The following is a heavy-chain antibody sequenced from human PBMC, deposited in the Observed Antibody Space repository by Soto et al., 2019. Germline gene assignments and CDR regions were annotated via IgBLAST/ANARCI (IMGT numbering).Heavy chain of an antibody. Sequence: SETLSLTCTVSGGSIRSYYWSWIRQPPGKRLEWIGYIYYSGSTNYNPSLKSRVTISVDTSKNQFSLKLSSVTAADTAVYYCARAIDWFDPWGQGTLVTVSS. CDR2: IYYSGST. V-gene: IGHV4-59*01. J-gene: IGHJ5*02. CDR1: GGSIRSYY. CDR3: ARAIDWFDP.